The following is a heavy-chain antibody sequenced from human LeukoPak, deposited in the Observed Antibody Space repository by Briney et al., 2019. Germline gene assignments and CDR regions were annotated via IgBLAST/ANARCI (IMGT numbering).Heavy chain of an antibody. CDR1: GFTFSSYA. Sequence: GGSLRLSCAASGFTFSSYAMSWVRQAPGKGLEWVSAISGSGGSTYYADSGKGRFTISRDNSKNTLYLQMNSLRAEDTAVYYCAKDLLRNTAMVTGYYYYYMDVWGKGTTVTVSS. V-gene: IGHV3-23*01. J-gene: IGHJ6*03. CDR3: AKDLLRNTAMVTGYYYYYMDV. D-gene: IGHD5-18*01. CDR2: ISGSGGST.